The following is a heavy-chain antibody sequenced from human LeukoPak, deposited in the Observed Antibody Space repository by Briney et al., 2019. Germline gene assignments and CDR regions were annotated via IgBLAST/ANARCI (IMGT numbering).Heavy chain of an antibody. CDR3: ARRALGVAAAFDY. Sequence: PSETLSLTCIVSGGSISSYYWSWIRQPPGKGLEWIGYIYYSGSTNYNPSLKSRVTISVDTSKNQFSLKLSSVTAADTAVYYCARRALGVAAAFDYWGQEPWSPSPQ. CDR1: GGSISSYY. D-gene: IGHD6-13*01. J-gene: IGHJ4*01. CDR2: IYYSGST. V-gene: IGHV4-59*08.